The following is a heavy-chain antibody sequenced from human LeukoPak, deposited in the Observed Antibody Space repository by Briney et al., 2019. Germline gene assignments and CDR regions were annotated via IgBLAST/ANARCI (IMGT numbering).Heavy chain of an antibody. CDR3: ARLGRYGDPLDY. CDR1: GGSISSYY. J-gene: IGHJ4*02. D-gene: IGHD4-17*01. V-gene: IGHV4-59*08. Sequence: SETLSLTCTVSGGSISSYYWSWIRQPPGKGLEWIGYIYYSGSTNYNPSLKSRVTTSVDTSKNQFSLKLSSVTAADTAVYYCARLGRYGDPLDYWGQGTLVTVSS. CDR2: IYYSGST.